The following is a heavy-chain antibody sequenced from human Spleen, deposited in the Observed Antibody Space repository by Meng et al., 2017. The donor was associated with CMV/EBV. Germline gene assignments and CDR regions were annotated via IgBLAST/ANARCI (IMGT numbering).Heavy chain of an antibody. V-gene: IGHV3-48*04. CDR1: GFPFNSYN. D-gene: IGHD6-13*01. J-gene: IGHJ6*02. Sequence: GGSLRLSCAASGFPFNSYNMNWVRQAPGKGLEWVSYISSRGTTIYYADSVKGRFTISRDNANNSLYLHMNHLRADDTAVYYCARDPSAVDSWYGGAYYYYYYGMDVWGQGTTVTVSS. CDR3: ARDPSAVDSWYGGAYYYYYYGMDV. CDR2: ISSRGTTI.